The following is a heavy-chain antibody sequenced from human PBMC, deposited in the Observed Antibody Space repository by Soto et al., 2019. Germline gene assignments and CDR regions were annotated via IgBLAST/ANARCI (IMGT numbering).Heavy chain of an antibody. CDR3: ARDSGSGSYLLYYYGMDV. D-gene: IGHD3-10*01. J-gene: IGHJ6*02. Sequence: PSETLSLTCAVSGGSISSSNWWSWVRQPPGKGLEWIGEIYHSGSTNYNPSLKSRVTISVDASKNQFSLQLNSVTPEDTAVYYCARDSGSGSYLLYYYGMDVWGQGTTVTVSS. CDR2: IYHSGST. CDR1: GGSISSSNW. V-gene: IGHV4-4*02.